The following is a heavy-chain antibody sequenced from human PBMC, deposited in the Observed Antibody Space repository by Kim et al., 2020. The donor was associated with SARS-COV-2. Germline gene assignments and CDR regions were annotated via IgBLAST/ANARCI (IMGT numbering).Heavy chain of an antibody. Sequence: GGSLRLSCAASGFTFSSYGMHWVRQAPGKGLEWVAVISYDGSNKYYADSVKGRFTISRDNSKNTLYLQMNSLRAEDTAVYYCAKDVDKAMELFDVWGQGT. V-gene: IGHV3-30*18. CDR1: GFTFSSYG. CDR3: AKDVDKAMELFDV. CDR2: ISYDGSNK. J-gene: IGHJ3*01. D-gene: IGHD5-18*01.